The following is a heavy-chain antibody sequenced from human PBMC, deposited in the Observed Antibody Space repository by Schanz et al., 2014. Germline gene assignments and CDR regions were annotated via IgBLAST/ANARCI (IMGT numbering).Heavy chain of an antibody. Sequence: QVQLVESGGGGVRLGRSLEPPLETLGSPSGGFGRNGVRQAPGKGPEWVALVWSDGNTKYYVDSVKGRFTISRDNSMNTLHLQMDGLRVEDTAVYYCARGPLGTSPWGQGTLVTVSS. CDR2: VWSDGNTK. D-gene: IGHD5-12*01. CDR3: ARGPLGTSP. V-gene: IGHV3-33*08. CDR1: GSPSGGFG. J-gene: IGHJ5*02.